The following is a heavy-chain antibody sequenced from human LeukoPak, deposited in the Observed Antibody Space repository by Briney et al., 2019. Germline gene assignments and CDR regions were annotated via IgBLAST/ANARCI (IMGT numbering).Heavy chain of an antibody. V-gene: IGHV5-51*01. D-gene: IGHD4-17*01. Sequence: GESLKISCKGSGNSFSNYWIGWVRQLPGRGPEWMGIIYPGDSDTRYNPSFQGQVTISADKSISTAYLQWSSLKASDTAMYYCARRDYGDYGLMWGQGTLVTVSS. J-gene: IGHJ4*02. CDR2: IYPGDSDT. CDR1: GNSFSNYW. CDR3: ARRDYGDYGLM.